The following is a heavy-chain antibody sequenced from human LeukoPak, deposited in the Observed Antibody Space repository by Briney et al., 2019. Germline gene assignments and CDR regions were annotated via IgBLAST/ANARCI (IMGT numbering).Heavy chain of an antibody. Sequence: GGALRLSCAASGFTFSSYGMHWVRQAPGKGLEWVAVISYDGSNKYYADSVKGRFTISGDNSKNTLYLQMNSRRPDDTAVYYCAKPPEHYSGAACIDYWGEGTLVTVSS. V-gene: IGHV3-30*18. CDR1: GFTFSSYG. J-gene: IGHJ4*02. CDR3: AKPPEHYSGAACIDY. D-gene: IGHD6-19*01. CDR2: ISYDGSNK.